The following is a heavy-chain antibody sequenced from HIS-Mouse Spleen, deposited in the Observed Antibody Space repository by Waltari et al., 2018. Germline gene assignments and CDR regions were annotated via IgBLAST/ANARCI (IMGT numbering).Heavy chain of an antibody. CDR2: LYYGGNT. CDR1: GGSISSSSYY. CDR3: ARLAAAGTY. J-gene: IGHJ4*02. V-gene: IGHV4-39*07. Sequence: QLQLQESGPGLVKPSETLSLTCTVSGGSISSSSYYWGWIRQPPGKVLEWSGSLYYGGNTHYNPTLKSRVTISVDTSKNQFSLKLSSVTAADTAVYYCARLAAAGTYWGQGTLVTVSS. D-gene: IGHD6-13*01.